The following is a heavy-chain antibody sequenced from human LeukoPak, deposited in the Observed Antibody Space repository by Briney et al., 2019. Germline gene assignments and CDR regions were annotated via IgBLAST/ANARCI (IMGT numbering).Heavy chain of an antibody. D-gene: IGHD6-19*01. CDR3: AKGLDNGWYDWDY. Sequence: GGSLRLSCAASGFTFNNYALSWVRQAPGKGLEWVSALSGSAGSTYYADSVKGRFTISRDISKNSLYLQMNSLRAEDTAVYYCAKGLDNGWYDWDYWGQGTLVTVSA. J-gene: IGHJ4*02. V-gene: IGHV3-23*01. CDR2: LSGSAGST. CDR1: GFTFNNYA.